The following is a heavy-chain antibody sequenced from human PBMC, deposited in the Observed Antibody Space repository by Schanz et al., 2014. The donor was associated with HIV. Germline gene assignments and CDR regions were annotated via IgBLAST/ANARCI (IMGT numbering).Heavy chain of an antibody. CDR2: MNPNSGNT. D-gene: IGHD3-16*01. J-gene: IGHJ4*02. CDR3: ARDDADRFMNQAPHGY. V-gene: IGHV1-8*01. CDR1: GYTFTNYA. Sequence: QVQLVQSGAEVKKPGASVRVSCKASGYTFTNYAINWVRQATGQGLEWMGWMNPNSGNTGYAQKFRGRVTITADKSTSTAYMELSSLTSEDTAVYYCARDDADRFMNQAPHGYWGRGTLVTVSS.